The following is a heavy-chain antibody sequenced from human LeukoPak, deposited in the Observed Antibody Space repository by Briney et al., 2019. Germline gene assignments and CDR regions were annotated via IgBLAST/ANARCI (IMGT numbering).Heavy chain of an antibody. CDR1: GFTFSSYA. D-gene: IGHD6-6*01. CDR3: AKVWEYSSPTFFDY. V-gene: IGHV3-23*01. Sequence: GGSLRLSCAASGFTFSSYAMSWVRQAPGKGLEWVSAISGSGRSTYYADSVKGRFTISRDNSKNTLYLQINSLRAEDTAVYYCAKVWEYSSPTFFDYWGQGTLVTVSS. J-gene: IGHJ4*02. CDR2: ISGSGRST.